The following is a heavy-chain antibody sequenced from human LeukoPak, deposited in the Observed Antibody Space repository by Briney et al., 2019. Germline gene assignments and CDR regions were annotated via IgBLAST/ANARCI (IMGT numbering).Heavy chain of an antibody. CDR2: ISYDGTDK. CDR3: AKDEGDYDILTGYSGY. CDR1: GFIFRNYG. V-gene: IGHV3-30*18. D-gene: IGHD3-9*01. Sequence: PGRSLRLSCVASGFIFRNYGVHWVRQAPGKGLDWVAVISYDGTDKYYADSVKGRFTISRDNSKNTLFLQMNSLRAEDTAVYYCAKDEGDYDILTGYSGYWGQGTLVTVSS. J-gene: IGHJ4*02.